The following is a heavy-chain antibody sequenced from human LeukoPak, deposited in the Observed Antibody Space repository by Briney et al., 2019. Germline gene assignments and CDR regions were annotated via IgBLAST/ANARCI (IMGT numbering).Heavy chain of an antibody. CDR3: ARPSATLYSGGSLDY. CDR2: IYYSGST. Sequence: GSLRLSCAVSGFIVSSDYMSWVRQPPGKGLEWIGSIYYSGSTYYNPSLKSRVTISVDTSKNQFSLKLSSVTAADTAVYYCARPSATLYSGGSLDYWGQGTLVTVSS. V-gene: IGHV4-39*01. D-gene: IGHD4-11*01. CDR1: GFIVSSDY. J-gene: IGHJ4*02.